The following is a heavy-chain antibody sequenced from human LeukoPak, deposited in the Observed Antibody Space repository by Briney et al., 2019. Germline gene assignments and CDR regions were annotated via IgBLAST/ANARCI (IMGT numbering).Heavy chain of an antibody. CDR3: AKDEGDYYDSSGYYYAYDY. D-gene: IGHD3-22*01. Sequence: PGRSLRLSCAASGFTFSSYGMHWVRQAPGKGLEWVAVIWYDGSNKYYADSVKGRFTISRDNSKNTLYLQMNSPRAEDTAVYYCAKDEGDYYDSSGYYYAYDYWGQGTLVTVSS. V-gene: IGHV3-33*06. J-gene: IGHJ4*02. CDR2: IWYDGSNK. CDR1: GFTFSSYG.